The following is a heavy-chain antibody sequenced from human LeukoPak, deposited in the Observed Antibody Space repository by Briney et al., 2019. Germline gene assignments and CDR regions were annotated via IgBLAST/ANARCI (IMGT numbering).Heavy chain of an antibody. J-gene: IGHJ4*02. V-gene: IGHV3-21*01. CDR2: ISSSSSYI. CDR3: AREGGDYVAPFDY. D-gene: IGHD4-17*01. Sequence: PGGSLRLSCAASGFTFSSYSMNWVRQAPGKGLEWVSSISSSSSYIYYADSEKGRFTISRDNAKNSLYLQMNSLRAEDTAVYYCAREGGDYVAPFDYWGQGTLVTVSS. CDR1: GFTFSSYS.